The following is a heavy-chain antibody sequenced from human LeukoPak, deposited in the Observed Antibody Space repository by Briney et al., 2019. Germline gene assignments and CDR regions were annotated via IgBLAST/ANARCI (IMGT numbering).Heavy chain of an antibody. V-gene: IGHV1-8*02. D-gene: IGHD1-26*01. CDR1: GGTFSSYA. CDR2: MNPNSGNT. Sequence: ASVKVSCKASGGTFSSYAINWVRQATGQGLEWMGWMNPNSGNTGYAQKFQGRVTMTRNTSISTAYMELGSLRSEDTAVYYCARCPPSGSYACVHWGQGTLVTVSS. J-gene: IGHJ4*02. CDR3: ARCPPSGSYACVH.